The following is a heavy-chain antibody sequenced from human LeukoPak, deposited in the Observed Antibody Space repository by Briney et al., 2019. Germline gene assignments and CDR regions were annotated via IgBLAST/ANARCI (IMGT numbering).Heavy chain of an antibody. V-gene: IGHV3-23*01. Sequence: PGGSLRLSCAVSGFTFSSYAMSWVRHAPGEGLECGSAISGSGGSTYYTDSVKRRFTICRDNSKNTLYHQMNSMRGEDTAVYYCAKGGPMVRGGECDYWGQGTLVSVSS. D-gene: IGHD3-10*01. CDR2: ISGSGGST. J-gene: IGHJ4*02. CDR1: GFTFSSYA. CDR3: AKGGPMVRGGECDY.